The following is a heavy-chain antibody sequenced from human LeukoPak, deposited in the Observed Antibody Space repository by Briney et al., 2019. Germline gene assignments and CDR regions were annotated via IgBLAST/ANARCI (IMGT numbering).Heavy chain of an antibody. CDR2: ISWDGATT. J-gene: IGHJ4*02. V-gene: IGHV3-43*01. CDR1: GFTFDDYT. Sequence: GGSLRLSCAASGFTFDDYTMHRVRQAPGKGLEWVSLISWDGATTFYADSVKGRFTISRDNRRKSLYLQMNSLRTEDTALYYCAKGPYYHDSSEYLDYWGQGTLVTVSS. CDR3: AKGPYYHDSSEYLDY. D-gene: IGHD3-22*01.